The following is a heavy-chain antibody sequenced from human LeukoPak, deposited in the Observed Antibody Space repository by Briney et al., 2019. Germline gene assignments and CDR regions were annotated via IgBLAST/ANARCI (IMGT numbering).Heavy chain of an antibody. V-gene: IGHV3-21*01. CDR3: ARDLYDFLTGSAYGMDV. Sequence: GGSLRLSCAASGFTFSSYNMNWVRQAPGKGLEWVSSISSSSSYIYYADSVKGRFTISRDNAENSLYLQMNSLRAEDTAVYYCARDLYDFLTGSAYGMDVWGQGTTVTVSS. CDR1: GFTFSSYN. D-gene: IGHD3-9*01. CDR2: ISSSSSYI. J-gene: IGHJ6*02.